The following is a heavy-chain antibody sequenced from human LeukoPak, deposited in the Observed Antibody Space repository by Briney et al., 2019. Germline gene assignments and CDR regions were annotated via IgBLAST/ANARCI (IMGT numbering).Heavy chain of an antibody. V-gene: IGHV4-39*07. CDR2: IYYSGST. Sequence: SSETLSLTCSVSGGSISSSSYYWGWIRQPPAKGLEWIGNIYYSGSTYYNPSLKSRVTISVDTSKNQFSLKLSSVTAADTAVYYCARDGVLLWFGELLGGGYMDVWGKGTTVTVSS. D-gene: IGHD3-10*01. CDR1: GGSISSSSYY. CDR3: ARDGVLLWFGELLGGGYMDV. J-gene: IGHJ6*03.